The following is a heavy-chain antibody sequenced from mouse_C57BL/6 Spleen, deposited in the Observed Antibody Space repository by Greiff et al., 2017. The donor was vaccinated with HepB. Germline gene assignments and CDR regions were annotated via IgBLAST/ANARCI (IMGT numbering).Heavy chain of an antibody. CDR1: GYSFTDYN. D-gene: IGHD2-2*01. V-gene: IGHV1-39*01. Sequence: EVQLQQSGPELVKPGASVKISCKASGYSFTDYNMNWVKQSNGKSLEWIGVINPNYGTTSYNQKFKGKATLTVDQSSSTAYMQLNSLTSEDSAVYYGSRSYGYDEKAWFAYWGQGTLVTVSA. J-gene: IGHJ3*01. CDR3: SRSYGYDEKAWFAY. CDR2: INPNYGTT.